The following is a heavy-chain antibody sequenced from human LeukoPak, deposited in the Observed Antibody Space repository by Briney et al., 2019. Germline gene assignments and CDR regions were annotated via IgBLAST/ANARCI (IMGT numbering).Heavy chain of an antibody. Sequence: PGGTLRLSCAASGFTFSNYAMSWVRQAPGKGLECVSGFSVSDGITYYADSVKGRFTISRDNSKNTLYLQMNSLRAEDTAIYYCAKDPRVYYGDYLIRWGQGTLVIVSS. D-gene: IGHD4-17*01. CDR2: FSVSDGIT. CDR3: AKDPRVYYGDYLIR. CDR1: GFTFSNYA. J-gene: IGHJ4*02. V-gene: IGHV3-23*01.